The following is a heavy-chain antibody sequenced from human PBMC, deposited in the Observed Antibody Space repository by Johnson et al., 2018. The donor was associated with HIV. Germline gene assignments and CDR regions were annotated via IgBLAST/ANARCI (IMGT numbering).Heavy chain of an antibody. V-gene: IGHV3-30*18. Sequence: QVQLVESGGGVVQPGRSLRLSCAASGFTFSSYGMHWVRQAPGKGLEWVAVISYDGSNKYYADSVKGRFTISRDNSKNMLYLQMNSLRAEDTAVYYCAKVSRYDAFDIWGQGTMVTVSS. J-gene: IGHJ3*02. CDR2: ISYDGSNK. CDR1: GFTFSSYG. D-gene: IGHD3-16*02. CDR3: AKVSRYDAFDI.